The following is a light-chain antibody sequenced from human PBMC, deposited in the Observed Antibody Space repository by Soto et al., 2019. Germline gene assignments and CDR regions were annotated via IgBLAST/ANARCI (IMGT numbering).Light chain of an antibody. CDR1: RSVCSN. V-gene: IGKV3-15*01. CDR3: QQYNNWPPDRT. CDR2: GAS. J-gene: IGKJ1*01. Sequence: EIVMTQSPATLSVSPGERATLSCRASRSVCSNLAWYQQKRGQAPRLLIYGASTRATGIPARFSGSASGTEFTLTISSLQSEDFAIYFCQQYNNWPPDRTFGQGTKVEIK.